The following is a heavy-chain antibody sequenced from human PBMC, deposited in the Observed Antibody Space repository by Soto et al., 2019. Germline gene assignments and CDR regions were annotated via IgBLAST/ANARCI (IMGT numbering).Heavy chain of an antibody. D-gene: IGHD7-27*01. J-gene: IGHJ4*01. Sequence: QVQLVQSGAEAKKPGASVKVSCKASGYTFTSFDINWVRQATGQGLEWLGWMTPNTGNTGYAQKFQGRITMTRDTSTSTAYMELNSLTYEDSAVYYCARNKWGTGAFDFWGHGTLVTVSS. V-gene: IGHV1-8*01. CDR3: ARNKWGTGAFDF. CDR2: MTPNTGNT. CDR1: GYTFTSFD.